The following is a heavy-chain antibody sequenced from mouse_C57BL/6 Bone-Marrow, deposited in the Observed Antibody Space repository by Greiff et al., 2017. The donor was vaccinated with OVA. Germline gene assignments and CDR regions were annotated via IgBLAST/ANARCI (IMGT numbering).Heavy chain of an antibody. CDR1: DSEVFPIAY. Sequence: QVQLQQSGSELRSPGSSVKLSCKDSDSEVFPIAYMSWVRQKPGHGFEWIGGILPSSGSTIYGEKIEDNATMDADTLSNTAYLELNSLTSEYSAIYYCTRDYSRSPFAYWGQGTLVTVSA. V-gene: IGHV15-2*01. J-gene: IGHJ3*01. CDR2: ILPSSGST. D-gene: IGHD1-1*01. CDR3: TRDYSRSPFAY.